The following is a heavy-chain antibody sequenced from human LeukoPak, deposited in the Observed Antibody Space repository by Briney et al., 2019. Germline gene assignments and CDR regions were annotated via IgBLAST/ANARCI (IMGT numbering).Heavy chain of an antibody. Sequence: GSSVKVSCKASGGTVNSYAISWVRQAPGQRLEWMGRIIPIFGSPNYAQKFQGRVTITTDEPTNTAYMELSSLRSEDTAVYYCARARAGVAFDIWGQGTMVTVSS. CDR2: IIPIFGSP. CDR3: ARARAGVAFDI. J-gene: IGHJ3*02. CDR1: GGTVNSYA. V-gene: IGHV1-69*05.